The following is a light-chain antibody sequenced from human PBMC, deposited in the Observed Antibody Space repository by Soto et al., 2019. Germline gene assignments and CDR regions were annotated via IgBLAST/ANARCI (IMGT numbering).Light chain of an antibody. V-gene: IGKV3-11*01. CDR2: DAS. CDR1: QSVSSSY. CDR3: QQRSKT. J-gene: IGKJ5*01. Sequence: EIVLTQSPGTLSLSPGERATLSCRASQSVSSSYLAWYQQKPGQAPRLLIYDASNRATGIPARFSGSGSGTDFTLTISSLEPEDFAVYYCQQRSKTFGQGTRLESK.